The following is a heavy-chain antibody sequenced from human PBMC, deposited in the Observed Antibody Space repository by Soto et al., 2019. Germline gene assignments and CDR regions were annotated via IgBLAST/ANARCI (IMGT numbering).Heavy chain of an antibody. CDR2: ISGSGGST. CDR3: ATLPGIQLWFDY. D-gene: IGHD5-18*01. V-gene: IGHV3-23*01. J-gene: IGHJ4*02. Sequence: PVGSLRLSGAASGFTFSSYAMSWVRQAPGKGLEWVSAISGSGGSTYYADSVKGRFTISRDNSKNTLYLQMNSLRAEDTAVYYCATLPGIQLWFDYWGQGTLVTVSS. CDR1: GFTFSSYA.